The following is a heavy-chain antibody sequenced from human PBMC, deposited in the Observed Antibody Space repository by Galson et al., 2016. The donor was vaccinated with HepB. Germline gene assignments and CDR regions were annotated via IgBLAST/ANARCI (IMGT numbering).Heavy chain of an antibody. J-gene: IGHJ3*02. V-gene: IGHV3-20*01. CDR1: GFTFDDHG. D-gene: IGHD3-22*01. CDR2: MNWNRGRI. Sequence: LRLSCAASGFTFDDHGMSWVRQVPGKGLEWISGMNWNRGRIGYAESVKGRFTISRDNDKNSLYLQMNSLRAEDTALYHCARADSSGYKNGVDIWGQGTMVTVSS. CDR3: ARADSSGYKNGVDI.